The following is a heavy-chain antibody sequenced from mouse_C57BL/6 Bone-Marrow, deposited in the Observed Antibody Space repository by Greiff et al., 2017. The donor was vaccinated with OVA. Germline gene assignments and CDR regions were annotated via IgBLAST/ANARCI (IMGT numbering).Heavy chain of an antibody. CDR2: ISYDGSN. V-gene: IGHV3-6*01. CDR1: GYSITSGYY. J-gene: IGHJ3*01. D-gene: IGHD2-1*01. Sequence: EVQVVESGPGLVKPSQSLSLTCSVTGYSITSGYYWNWIRQFPGNKLEWMGYISYDGSNNYNPSLKNRISITRDTSKNQFFLKLNSVTTEDTATYYCAKYGNRCAYWGQGTLVTVSA. CDR3: AKYGNRCAY.